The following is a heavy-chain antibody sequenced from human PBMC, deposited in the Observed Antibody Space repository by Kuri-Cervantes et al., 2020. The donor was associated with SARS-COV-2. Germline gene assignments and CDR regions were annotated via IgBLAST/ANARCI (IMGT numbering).Heavy chain of an antibody. Sequence: LSLTCAASGFTFSSYSMNWVRQAPGKGLEWVPYISSSSSTIYYADSVKGRFTISRDNAKNSLYLQMNSLRAEDTAVYYCARDRGDFWSGSINYWGQGTLVTVSS. CDR3: ARDRGDFWSGSINY. CDR1: GFTFSSYS. V-gene: IGHV3-48*01. J-gene: IGHJ4*02. D-gene: IGHD3-3*01. CDR2: ISSSSSTI.